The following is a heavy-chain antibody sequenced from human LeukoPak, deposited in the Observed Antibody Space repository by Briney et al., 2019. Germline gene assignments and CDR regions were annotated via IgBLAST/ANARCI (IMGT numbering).Heavy chain of an antibody. CDR3: ARATNNYGGNSDY. Sequence: PGGSLRLSCAASGFTFSSFTMQWVRQAPGKGLEYVSAISSNGVSTYYANSVKGRFTISRDNSKSSLCLQMGSLRADDMGVYYCARATNNYGGNSDYWGQGTLVTVSS. D-gene: IGHD4-23*01. CDR2: ISSNGVST. J-gene: IGHJ4*02. V-gene: IGHV3-64*01. CDR1: GFTFSSFT.